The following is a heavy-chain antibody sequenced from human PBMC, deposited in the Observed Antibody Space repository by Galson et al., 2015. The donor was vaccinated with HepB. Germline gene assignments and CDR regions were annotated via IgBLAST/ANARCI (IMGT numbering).Heavy chain of an antibody. CDR1: GGSFSGYY. J-gene: IGHJ5*02. CDR3: ARGHYDFWSGYYLSNWFDP. Sequence: ETLSLTCAVYGGSFSGYYWSWIRQPPGKGLEWIGEINHSGSTNYNPSLKSRVTISVDTSKNQFSLKLSSVTAADTAVYYCARGHYDFWSGYYLSNWFDPWGQGTLVTVSS. V-gene: IGHV4-34*01. D-gene: IGHD3-3*01. CDR2: INHSGST.